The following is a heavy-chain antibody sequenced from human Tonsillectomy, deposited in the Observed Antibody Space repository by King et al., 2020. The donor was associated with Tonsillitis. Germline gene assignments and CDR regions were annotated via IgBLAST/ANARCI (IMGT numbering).Heavy chain of an antibody. D-gene: IGHD2-8*02. J-gene: IGHJ3*02. CDR3: GGEYWGAFDI. Sequence: VQLVESGGGLVKPGGSLRLSCAASGFSFSDHYMSWISQAPGKGLEWISLINPSETNTDYVDSARGRFTISRDNVKNTMFLPMNSLRAEDTGVYYCGGEYWGAFDIWGQGTMVTVSS. CDR1: GFSFSDHY. V-gene: IGHV3-11*06. CDR2: INPSETNT.